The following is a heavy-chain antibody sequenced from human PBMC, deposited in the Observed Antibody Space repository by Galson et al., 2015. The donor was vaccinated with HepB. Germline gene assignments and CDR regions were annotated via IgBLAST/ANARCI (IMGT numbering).Heavy chain of an antibody. CDR1: GFSVSSNA. CDR3: ARETGGSGINWFDP. Sequence: SLRLSCAASGFSVSSNAMAWVRQAPGKGLEWVSIIYIGGSTYYADFAKGRFTISRDNSKNTLYLQMNSLRVEDTAVYYCARETGGSGINWFDPWGQGTLVTVSS. D-gene: IGHD3-10*01. J-gene: IGHJ5*02. V-gene: IGHV3-66*01. CDR2: IYIGGST.